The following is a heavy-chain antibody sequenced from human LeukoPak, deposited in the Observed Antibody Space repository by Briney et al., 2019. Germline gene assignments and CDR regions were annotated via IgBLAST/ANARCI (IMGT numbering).Heavy chain of an antibody. J-gene: IGHJ5*02. D-gene: IGHD5-18*01. CDR3: ARDRDTAFWFDP. V-gene: IGHV1-2*02. Sequence: VASVKVSCKASGYTFTGYYMHWVRQAPGQGLEWMGWINPNSGGTNYAQKFQGRVTMTRDTSISTAYMELSRLRSDDTAVYYCARDRDTAFWFDPWGQGTLVTVSS. CDR2: INPNSGGT. CDR1: GYTFTGYY.